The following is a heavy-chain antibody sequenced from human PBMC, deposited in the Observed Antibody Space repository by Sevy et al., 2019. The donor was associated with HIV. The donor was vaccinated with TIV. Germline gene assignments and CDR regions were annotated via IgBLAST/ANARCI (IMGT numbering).Heavy chain of an antibody. V-gene: IGHV3-30*02. CDR1: GFTFSSYG. J-gene: IGHJ5*02. Sequence: GGSLRLSCAASGFTFSSYGMHWVRQAPGKGLEWVAFIQYDGSNKYYADSVKGRFTVSRDSSKHTLYLQLNSLRGDDRALYYCAKDGTGFVAAPYNWFDTWGQGTLVTVSS. CDR3: AKDGTGFVAAPYNWFDT. CDR2: IQYDGSNK. D-gene: IGHD6-6*01.